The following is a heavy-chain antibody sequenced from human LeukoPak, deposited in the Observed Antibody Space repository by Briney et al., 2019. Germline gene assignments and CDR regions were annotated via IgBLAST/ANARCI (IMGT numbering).Heavy chain of an antibody. CDR3: AKAPSSTSPYSYYYGMDV. V-gene: IGHV3-23*01. CDR1: GFTFSSYA. CDR2: ISGSGGST. D-gene: IGHD2-2*01. Sequence: HPGGSLRLSCAASGFTFSSYAMSWVRQAPGKGLEWVSAISGSGGSTYYADSEKGRFTISRDNSKNTLYLQMNSLRAEDTAVYYCAKAPSSTSPYSYYYGMDVWGQGTTVTVSS. J-gene: IGHJ6*02.